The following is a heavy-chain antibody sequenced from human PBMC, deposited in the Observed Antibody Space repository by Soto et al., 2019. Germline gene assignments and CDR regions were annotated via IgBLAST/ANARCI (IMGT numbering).Heavy chain of an antibody. V-gene: IGHV3-11*01. CDR3: ASRPSGYVWGRYSYGHDEDY. J-gene: IGHJ4*02. CDR2: ISSSGSTI. CDR1: GFTFSDYY. Sequence: LRLSCAASGFTFSDYYMSWIRQAPGKGLEWVSYISSSGSTIYYADSVKGRFTISRDNAKNSLYLQMNSLRAEDTAVYYCASRPSGYVWGRYSYGHDEDYWGQGTLVTVSS. D-gene: IGHD5-18*01.